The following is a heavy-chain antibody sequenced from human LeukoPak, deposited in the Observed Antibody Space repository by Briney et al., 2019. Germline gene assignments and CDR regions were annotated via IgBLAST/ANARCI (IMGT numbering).Heavy chain of an antibody. CDR2: IYYSGST. V-gene: IGHV4-59*01. J-gene: IGHJ4*02. Sequence: PSETLSLTCTVSDGSISSYYWSWMRQPPGKGLEWIGYIYYSGSTNYDPSLKSRVTISVDTSKNQFSLNLSSVTAADTAMYYCARQYSSTSYFDYWGQGILVTVSS. D-gene: IGHD6-13*01. CDR3: ARQYSSTSYFDY. CDR1: DGSISSYY.